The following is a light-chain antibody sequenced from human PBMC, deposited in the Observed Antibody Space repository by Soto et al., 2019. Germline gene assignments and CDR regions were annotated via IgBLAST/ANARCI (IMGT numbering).Light chain of an antibody. J-gene: IGLJ2*01. CDR2: RDN. CDR1: SSNIGAGYH. V-gene: IGLV1-40*01. CDR3: QSYDSSLSVV. Sequence: QSVLTQPPSVSGAAGQGVTISCTGSSSNIGAGYHVQWYQQLPGAAPRLLIYRDNYRPSGVPDRFSGSKSGTSASLAITGLQTEDEADYYCQSYDSSLSVVFGGGTKVTVL.